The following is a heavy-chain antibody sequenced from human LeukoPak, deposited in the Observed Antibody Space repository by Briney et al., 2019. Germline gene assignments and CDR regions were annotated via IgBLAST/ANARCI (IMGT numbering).Heavy chain of an antibody. CDR2: ISSSSSTI. D-gene: IGHD2-2*01. V-gene: IGHV3-48*01. CDR1: GFTFSSYS. J-gene: IGHJ6*03. CDR3: ARAAYCSSNSCYYYYYMDV. Sequence: GSLRLPCAASGFTFSSYSMNWVRQAPGKGLEWVSYISSSSSTIYYADSVKGRFTISRDNAKSLLYLQMNSLRAEDTAVYYCARAAYCSSNSCYYYYYMDVWGKGTTVTVSS.